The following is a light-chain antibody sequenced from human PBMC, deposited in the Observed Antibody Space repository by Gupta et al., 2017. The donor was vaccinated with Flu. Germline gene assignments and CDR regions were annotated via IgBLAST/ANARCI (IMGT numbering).Light chain of an antibody. CDR2: GNN. CDR1: SLRSYY. V-gene: IGLV3-19*01. Sequence: SSELTQDPAVSVALGQTVRIKCQGDSLRSYYASWYQQKPGQAPLLVAYGNNNRPSGIPDRFSGSSSGHTASLTIAGAQAEDEADYYCNSRDSSGNHHVLFGGGTKLTVL. CDR3: NSRDSSGNHHVL. J-gene: IGLJ2*01.